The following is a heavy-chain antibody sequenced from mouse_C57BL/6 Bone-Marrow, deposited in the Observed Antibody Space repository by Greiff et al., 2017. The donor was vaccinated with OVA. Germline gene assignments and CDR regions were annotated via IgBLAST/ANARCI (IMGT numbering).Heavy chain of an antibody. V-gene: IGHV14-4*01. D-gene: IGHD2-9*01. CDR1: GFNIKDDY. Sequence: EVMLVESGAELVRPGASVKLSCTASGFNIKDDYMHWVKQRPEQGLEWIGWIVPENGGTEYASKFQGKATITADTASNTAYLQLSSLTSADTAVYYCTIPYYGYDYWGQGTTLTVSS. J-gene: IGHJ2*01. CDR3: TIPYYGYDY. CDR2: IVPENGGT.